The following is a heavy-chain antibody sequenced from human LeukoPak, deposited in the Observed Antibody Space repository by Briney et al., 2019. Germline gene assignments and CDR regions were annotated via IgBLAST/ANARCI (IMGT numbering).Heavy chain of an antibody. CDR1: GASIRNYY. CDR2: IYHSGDS. CDR3: ASGVNLAARPLGYTFYYLDV. V-gene: IGHV4-59*01. J-gene: IGHJ6*03. D-gene: IGHD6-6*01. Sequence: PSETLSLTCTVSGASIRNYYWSWVRQSPGQGLEWIGYIYHSGDSNQNPSLKGRLTLSVDTPNNQFSLTLKSVTAADTAVYYCASGVNLAARPLGYTFYYLDVWGTGTTVTVSS.